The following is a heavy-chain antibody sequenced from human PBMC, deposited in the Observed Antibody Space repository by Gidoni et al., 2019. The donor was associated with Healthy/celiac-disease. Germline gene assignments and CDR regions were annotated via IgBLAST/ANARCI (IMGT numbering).Heavy chain of an antibody. CDR2: IKSKTDGGTT. CDR3: TTFSDTIFGVVIDY. J-gene: IGHJ4*02. V-gene: IGHV3-15*01. D-gene: IGHD3-3*01. CDR1: GFTFCTAW. Sequence: EVQLVESGGGLVKPGGSLRLSCAASGFTFCTAWMSWVRQAPGKGLEWVGRIKSKTDGGTTDYAAPVKGRFTISRDDSKNTLYLQMNSLKTEDTAVYYCTTFSDTIFGVVIDYWGQGTLVTVSS.